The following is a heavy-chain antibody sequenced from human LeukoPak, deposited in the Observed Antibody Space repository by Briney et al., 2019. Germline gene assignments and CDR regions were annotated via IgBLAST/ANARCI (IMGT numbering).Heavy chain of an antibody. CDR3: ARDSGSYPHWFAP. J-gene: IGHJ5*02. D-gene: IGHD1-26*01. V-gene: IGHV4-59*01. CDR1: GGSISSYY. Sequence: SETLSLTCTVFGGSISSYYWNWIRQPPGKGLEWIGYIFYSGITNYNPSLKSRVTISVDTSKKQFSLKLISVTAADTAVYYCARDSGSYPHWFAPWGQGTLVTVSS. CDR2: IFYSGIT.